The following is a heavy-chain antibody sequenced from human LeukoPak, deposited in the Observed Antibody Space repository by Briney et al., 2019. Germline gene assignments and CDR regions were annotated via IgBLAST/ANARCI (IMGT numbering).Heavy chain of an antibody. CDR2: IYHSGST. D-gene: IGHD3-10*01. J-gene: IGHJ3*02. Sequence: SETLSLTCTVSGYSISSGYNWGWIRQPPGKGLEWIGSIYHSGSTYYNPSLKSRVTISVDTSKNQFSLKLSSVTAADTAVYYCARDPVLLWFGESDAFDIWGQGAMVTVSS. V-gene: IGHV4-38-2*02. CDR1: GYSISSGYN. CDR3: ARDPVLLWFGESDAFDI.